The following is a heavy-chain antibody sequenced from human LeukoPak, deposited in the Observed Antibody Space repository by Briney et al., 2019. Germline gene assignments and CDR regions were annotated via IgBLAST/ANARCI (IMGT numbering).Heavy chain of an antibody. Sequence: TGGSLRLSCAASGFTFSSYSMNWVRQAPGKGLEWVSYISSSSSTIYYADSVKGRFTISRDNAKNSLYLQMNSLRAEDTAVYYCAIFGPRPVDYWGQGTLVTVSS. V-gene: IGHV3-48*01. D-gene: IGHD3-10*02. J-gene: IGHJ4*02. CDR3: AIFGPRPVDY. CDR1: GFTFSSYS. CDR2: ISSSSSTI.